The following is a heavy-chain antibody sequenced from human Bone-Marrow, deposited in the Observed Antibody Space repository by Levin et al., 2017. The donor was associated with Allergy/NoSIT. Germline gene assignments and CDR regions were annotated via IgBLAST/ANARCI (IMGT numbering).Heavy chain of an antibody. Sequence: KLGESLKISCQGSGYSFTYNWIGWVRQMPGKGLEWMAIIYPGDSDSRYSPTFQGQVTISVDKSITTAYLQWSSLKASDTAVYYCARRKYGFDAFDFWGQGTMVSVSS. CDR3: ARRKYGFDAFDF. CDR2: IYPGDSDS. J-gene: IGHJ3*01. CDR1: GYSFTYNW. D-gene: IGHD4-17*01. V-gene: IGHV5-51*01.